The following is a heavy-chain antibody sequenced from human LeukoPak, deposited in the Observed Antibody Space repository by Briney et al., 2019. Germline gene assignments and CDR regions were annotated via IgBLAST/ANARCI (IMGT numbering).Heavy chain of an antibody. Sequence: SETLSLTCAVYGGSFSGYYRSWIRQPPGKGLEWIGEINHSGSTNHNPSLKSRVTISVDTSKNQFSLKLSSVTAADTAVYYCARVKKQYQLLLDIWGTFDYWGQGTLDTVSS. J-gene: IGHJ4*02. CDR2: INHSGST. CDR1: GGSFSGYY. CDR3: ARVKKQYQLLLDIWGTFDY. V-gene: IGHV4-34*01. D-gene: IGHD2-2*01.